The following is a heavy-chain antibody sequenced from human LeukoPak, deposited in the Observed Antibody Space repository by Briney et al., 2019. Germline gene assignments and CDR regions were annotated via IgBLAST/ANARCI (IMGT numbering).Heavy chain of an antibody. Sequence: GKSLRLSCVASGFTFSKYGMHWVRQAPGKGLEWVAVISYDGNDKYYADSVKGRFTISRDISKNTLYLQMDTLRTEDTAVYYCAKDSVWFGDLLGGMDVWGQGTTVTVSS. CDR3: AKDSVWFGDLLGGMDV. D-gene: IGHD3-10*01. J-gene: IGHJ6*02. V-gene: IGHV3-30*18. CDR1: GFTFSKYG. CDR2: ISYDGNDK.